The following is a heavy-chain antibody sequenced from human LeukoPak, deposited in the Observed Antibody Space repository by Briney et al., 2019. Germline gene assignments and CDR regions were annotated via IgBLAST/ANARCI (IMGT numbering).Heavy chain of an antibody. J-gene: IGHJ4*02. Sequence: PGGSLRLSCAASGFTFDDYAMHWVRQAPGKGLEWVSGIRWNSGSIGYADSVKGRFTISRDNAKNSLYLQMNSLRAEDTALYYCAKDEYYYDSSGYSRFGTFDYWGQGTLVTVSS. V-gene: IGHV3-9*01. CDR3: AKDEYYYDSSGYSRFGTFDY. CDR1: GFTFDDYA. CDR2: IRWNSGSI. D-gene: IGHD3-22*01.